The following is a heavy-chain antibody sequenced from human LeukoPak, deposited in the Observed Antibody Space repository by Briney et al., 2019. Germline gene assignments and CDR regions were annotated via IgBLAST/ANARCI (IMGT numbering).Heavy chain of an antibody. J-gene: IGHJ4*02. Sequence: PGGSLRLSCAASGFTFSTYWINWFRQAPGKGLEWVANINQDGRENYYVDSVKGRFTISRDNAKNSLYLQMNSLRAEDTAVYYCARGTSDSRVTPTRYWGQGTLVTVSS. V-gene: IGHV3-7*01. CDR2: INQDGREN. CDR3: ARGTSDSRVTPTRY. CDR1: GFTFSTYW. D-gene: IGHD3-22*01.